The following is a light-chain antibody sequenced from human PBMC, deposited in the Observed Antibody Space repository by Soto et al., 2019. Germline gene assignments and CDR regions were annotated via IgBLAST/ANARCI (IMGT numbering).Light chain of an antibody. V-gene: IGKV3-20*01. Sequence: EIVLTQSPGTLSLSPGERVTLSCRASQSVSSSYLAWYQQKPGQAPRLLIYGASGRATGIPDRFSGSGSGTDFTLTISSLQSEDFAVYYCQQYNNWPPSTFGQGTKLEIK. CDR1: QSVSSSY. J-gene: IGKJ2*01. CDR2: GAS. CDR3: QQYNNWPPST.